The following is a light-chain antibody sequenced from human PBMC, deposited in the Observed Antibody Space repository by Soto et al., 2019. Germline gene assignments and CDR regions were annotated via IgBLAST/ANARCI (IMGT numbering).Light chain of an antibody. J-gene: IGLJ2*01. CDR3: SSYAGTNNFVV. Sequence: QSALTQPPSASGSPGQAVTISCTGTGSDVGGYNYVSWYQHHPGKVPKLMIYEVSKRPSGVPDRFSGSKSGNTASLTASGLQAEDEADYYCSSYAGTNNFVVFGGGTKLTVL. CDR1: GSDVGGYNY. CDR2: EVS. V-gene: IGLV2-8*01.